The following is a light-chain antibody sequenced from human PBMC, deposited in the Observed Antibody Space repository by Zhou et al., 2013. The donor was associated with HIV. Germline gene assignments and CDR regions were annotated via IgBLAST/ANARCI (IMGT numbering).Light chain of an antibody. J-gene: IGKJ2*03. CDR2: LGS. V-gene: IGKV2-28*01. Sequence: TQSPVYLPATPGQPASISCRSSQSLLHSNGKNYLDWYLQKPGQSPQLLIYLGSNRASGVPDRFSGSGSGTDFTLKISRVEAGDVGVYYCMQALQTPRFSQGTKLEIK. CDR3: MQALQTPR. CDR1: QSLLHSNGKNY.